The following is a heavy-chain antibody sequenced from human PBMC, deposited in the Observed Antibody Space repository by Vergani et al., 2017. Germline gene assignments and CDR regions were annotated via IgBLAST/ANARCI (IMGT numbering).Heavy chain of an antibody. CDR3: AKWRGVLLWFGDGEFDY. Sequence: EVQLVESGGGLVKPGGSLRLSCAASGFTFSNAWMSWVRQAPGKGLEWVGRIKSKTDGGTTDYAAPVKGRFTISRDDSKNTLYLQMNSLKTEDTAVYYCAKWRGVLLWFGDGEFDYWGQGTLVTVSS. D-gene: IGHD3-10*01. V-gene: IGHV3-15*01. J-gene: IGHJ4*02. CDR1: GFTFSNAW. CDR2: IKSKTDGGTT.